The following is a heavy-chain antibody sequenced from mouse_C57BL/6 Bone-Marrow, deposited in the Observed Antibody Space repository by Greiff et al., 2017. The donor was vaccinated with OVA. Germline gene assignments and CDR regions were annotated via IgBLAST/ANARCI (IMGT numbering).Heavy chain of an antibody. J-gene: IGHJ3*01. CDR3: ARERYYGSSFPWFAY. CDR2: IDPSDSYT. CDR1: GYTFTSYW. Sequence: QVQLKQPGAELVMPGASVKLSCKASGYTFTSYWMHWVKQRPGQGLEWIGEIDPSDSYTNYNQKFKGKSTLTVDKSSSTAYMQRSSLTSEDSAVYYCARERYYGSSFPWFAYWGQGTLVTVSA. D-gene: IGHD1-1*01. V-gene: IGHV1-69*01.